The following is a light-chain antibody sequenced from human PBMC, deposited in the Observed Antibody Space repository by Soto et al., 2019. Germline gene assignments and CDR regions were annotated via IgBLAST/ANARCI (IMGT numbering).Light chain of an antibody. J-gene: IGLJ3*02. CDR1: SSDVGGYNY. CDR2: EVS. Sequence: QSALTQPASVSGSPGQSITISCTGTSSDVGGYNYVSWYQHHPGKAPKLMIYEVSNRPSGVSNRLSGSKSGNTASLTISGLQAEDEADYYCSSYTSSSTWVFGGGTKVTVL. V-gene: IGLV2-14*01. CDR3: SSYTSSSTWV.